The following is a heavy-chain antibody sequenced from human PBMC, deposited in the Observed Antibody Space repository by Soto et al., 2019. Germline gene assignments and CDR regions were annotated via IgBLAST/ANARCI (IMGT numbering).Heavy chain of an antibody. Sequence: EVQLVESGGGLVQPGRSLRLSCAASGFTCADYAMHWVRQAPGKGLEWVSGITWSGNTLGYADSVKGRVTISRDNAKNSLYLQMNSLTADDTALYYCAKEADYNTHFDSWGQGALVTVSS. CDR1: GFTCADYA. J-gene: IGHJ4*02. V-gene: IGHV3-9*01. CDR2: ITWSGNTL. D-gene: IGHD4-4*01. CDR3: AKEADYNTHFDS.